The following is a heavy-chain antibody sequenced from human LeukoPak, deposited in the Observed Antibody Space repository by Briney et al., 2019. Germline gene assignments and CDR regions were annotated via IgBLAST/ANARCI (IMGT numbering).Heavy chain of an antibody. Sequence: GGSLRLSCAASGFTFRNYGMHWVRQAPGEGLGWVAVISFDGSSKYYADSEKGRFTISRDDSENALYVQMNSLRADDTALYYCAKQKIGASLSGWYCGHRTLGTASS. V-gene: IGHV3-30*18. CDR2: ISFDGSSK. J-gene: IGHJ4*03. CDR3: AKQKIGASLSGWY. D-gene: IGHD6-6*01. CDR1: GFTFRNYG.